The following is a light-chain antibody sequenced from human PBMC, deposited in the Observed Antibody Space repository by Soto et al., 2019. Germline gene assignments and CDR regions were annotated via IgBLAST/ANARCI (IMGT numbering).Light chain of an antibody. V-gene: IGKV1D-13*01. Sequence: AIPLTQSPSSLSASVGDRVTITCRASQGISSALAWYQQKPGQAPKLLIYDASSLESGVPSRFSGSGSGTDFTLTISSLQSEDFATHYCQQFSNYPALTFGEGTKVAIK. J-gene: IGKJ4*01. CDR3: QQFSNYPALT. CDR2: DAS. CDR1: QGISSA.